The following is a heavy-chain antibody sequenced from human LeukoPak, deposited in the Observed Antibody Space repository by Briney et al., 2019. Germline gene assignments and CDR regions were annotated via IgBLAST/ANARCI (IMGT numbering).Heavy chain of an antibody. Sequence: SXTLSLTCAVYGGSFSGYYWSWIRQPPGKGLEWIGEINHSGSTNYNPSLKSRVTISVDTSKNQFSLKLSSVTAADTAVYYCARDSFETDIDYWGQGTLVTVSS. CDR1: GGSFSGYY. D-gene: IGHD1-14*01. J-gene: IGHJ4*02. CDR2: INHSGST. CDR3: ARDSFETDIDY. V-gene: IGHV4-34*01.